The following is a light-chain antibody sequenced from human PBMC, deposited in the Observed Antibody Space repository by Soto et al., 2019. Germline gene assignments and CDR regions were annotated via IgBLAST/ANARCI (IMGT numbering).Light chain of an antibody. J-gene: IGKJ1*01. CDR2: GAS. Sequence: EIVMRQSPATLSVSPCDRATLSWRASQSISSNLAWYQQKPGQTPRLLIYGASTRASGVPAKFSGSGSGTEFTLTISSLQSEDFAVYYCQQYNNWPRTFGQGTKVDIK. V-gene: IGKV3-15*01. CDR3: QQYNNWPRT. CDR1: QSISSN.